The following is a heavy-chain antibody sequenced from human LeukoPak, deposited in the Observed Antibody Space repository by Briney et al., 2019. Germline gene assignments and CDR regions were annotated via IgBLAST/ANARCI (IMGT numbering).Heavy chain of an antibody. CDR2: INPNSGGT. Sequence: ASVTVSFTASGYTFTVYYMHWVRQAPGQGLEWMGRINPNSGGTNYAQKFQGRVTMTRDTSISTAYMELSRLRSDDTAVYYCARGIAVAGTWDYYYYYGMDVWGQGTTVTVSS. CDR1: GYTFTVYY. V-gene: IGHV1-2*06. D-gene: IGHD6-19*01. J-gene: IGHJ6*02. CDR3: ARGIAVAGTWDYYYYYGMDV.